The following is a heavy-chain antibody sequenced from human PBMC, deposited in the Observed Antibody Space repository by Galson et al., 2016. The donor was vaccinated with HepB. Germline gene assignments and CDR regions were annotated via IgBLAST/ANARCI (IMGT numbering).Heavy chain of an antibody. J-gene: IGHJ4*02. D-gene: IGHD3-10*01. CDR2: ISPYNGNR. CDR3: AIDISSLYFGEFLRKGTDD. Sequence: SVKVSCKASGYTFLRYGISWVRQAPGQGLEWMGWISPYNGNRNYAQKLQGRVTMTTDTSTTTAYMELRSLRSDDTAVYYCAIDISSLYFGEFLRKGTDDWGQGALVTVSS. CDR1: GYTFLRYG. V-gene: IGHV1-18*01.